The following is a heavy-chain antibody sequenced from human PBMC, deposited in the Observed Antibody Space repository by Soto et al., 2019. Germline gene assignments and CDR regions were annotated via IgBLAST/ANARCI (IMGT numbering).Heavy chain of an antibody. Sequence: QVLLQESGPGLVQPSGTLSLSCVVSGVSISSNYYWGWVRQPPGKGLEWLGDISHIGSVNYNPSLKXCVTISMDKSQNQFSLKVNSVTAEDTAVYYCARSFGWYAIDYWGQGTLVIVSS. J-gene: IGHJ4*02. D-gene: IGHD6-19*01. CDR2: ISHIGSV. CDR1: GVSISSNYY. V-gene: IGHV4-4*02. CDR3: ARSFGWYAIDY.